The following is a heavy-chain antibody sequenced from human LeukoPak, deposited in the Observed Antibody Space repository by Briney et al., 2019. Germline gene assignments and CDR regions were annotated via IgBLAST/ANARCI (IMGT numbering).Heavy chain of an antibody. Sequence: AASVKVSCKASGYTFTSYYMHWVRQAPGQGLEWMGIINPSGGSTSYAQKFQGRVTMTRGTSTSTVYMELSSLRSEDTAVYYCARDTHERQTLIRGVIITGPFDYWGQGTLVTVSS. CDR2: INPSGGST. D-gene: IGHD3-10*01. J-gene: IGHJ4*02. CDR3: ARDTHERQTLIRGVIITGPFDY. CDR1: GYTFTSYY. V-gene: IGHV1-46*01.